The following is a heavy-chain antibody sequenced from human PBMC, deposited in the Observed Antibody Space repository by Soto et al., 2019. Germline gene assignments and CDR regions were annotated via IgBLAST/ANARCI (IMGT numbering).Heavy chain of an antibody. CDR3: ARGCISTSSYYYYGMDV. CDR1: GFTFSSYA. J-gene: IGHJ6*02. CDR2: ISYDGSNK. V-gene: IGHV3-30-3*01. Sequence: QVQLVESGGGVVQPGRSLRLSCAASGFTFSSYAMHWVRQAPGKGLEWVAVISYDGSNKYYADSVKGRFTISRDNSKNTLYLQMNSLRAEDTAVYYCARGCISTSSYYYYGMDVWGQGTTVTVSS. D-gene: IGHD2-2*01.